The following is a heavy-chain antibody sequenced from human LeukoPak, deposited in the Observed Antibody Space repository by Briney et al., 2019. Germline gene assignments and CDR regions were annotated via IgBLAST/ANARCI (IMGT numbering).Heavy chain of an antibody. CDR3: AKDTRGGSTYYYYMDV. D-gene: IGHD6-6*01. CDR2: ISWNSGSI. CDR1: GFTFDDYA. Sequence: GGSLRLSCAASGFTFDDYAMHWVRQAPGKGLEWVSGISWNSGSIGYADSVKGRFTISRDNAKNSLYLQMNSLRAEGTALYYCAKDTRGGSTYYYYMDVWGKGTTVTVSS. J-gene: IGHJ6*03. V-gene: IGHV3-9*01.